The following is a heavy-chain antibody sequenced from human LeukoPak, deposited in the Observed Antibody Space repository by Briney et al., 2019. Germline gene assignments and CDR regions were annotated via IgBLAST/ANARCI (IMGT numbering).Heavy chain of an antibody. J-gene: IGHJ3*02. Sequence: GGSLRLSCAASGFIVSSNYMSWVRQAPGKGLEWVSVIYSGGGSTYYADSVKGRFTISRDNSKNTLYLQMNSLRAEDMALYYCAKDVGGPLADAFDIWGQGTMVTVSS. D-gene: IGHD2-15*01. CDR2: IYSGGGST. V-gene: IGHV3-53*05. CDR3: AKDVGGPLADAFDI. CDR1: GFIVSSNY.